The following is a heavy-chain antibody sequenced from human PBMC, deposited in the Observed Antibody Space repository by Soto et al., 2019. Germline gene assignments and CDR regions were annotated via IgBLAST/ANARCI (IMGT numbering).Heavy chain of an antibody. V-gene: IGHV1-24*01. CDR2: FDPEDGET. CDR1: GYTLTELS. J-gene: IGHJ5*02. CDR3: ATGPAPLTGTTSGWFDP. D-gene: IGHD1-20*01. Sequence: ASVKVSCKVSGYTLTELSMHWVRQAPGKGLEWMGGFDPEDGETIYAQKFQGRVTMTEDTSTDTAYMELSSLRSEDTAVYYCATGPAPLTGTTSGWFDPWGQGTLVTVSS.